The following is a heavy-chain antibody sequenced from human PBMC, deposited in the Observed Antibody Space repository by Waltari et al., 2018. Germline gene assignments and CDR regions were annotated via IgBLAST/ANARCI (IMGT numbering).Heavy chain of an antibody. J-gene: IGHJ6*03. V-gene: IGHV3-49*02. D-gene: IGHD6-13*01. Sequence: GLEWVGFIRSKAYGGTTEYAASVKGRFTISRDDSKSIAYLQMNSLKTEDTAVYYCTREYVAAAGTGDYYYYMDVWGKGTTVTVSS. CDR2: IRSKAYGGTT. CDR3: TREYVAAAGTGDYYYYMDV.